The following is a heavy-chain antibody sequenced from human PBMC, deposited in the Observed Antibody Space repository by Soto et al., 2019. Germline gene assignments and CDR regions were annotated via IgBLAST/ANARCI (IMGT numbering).Heavy chain of an antibody. J-gene: IGHJ5*02. CDR3: ARCIDYGGNSGVWFDP. V-gene: IGHV1-18*01. Sequence: ASVKVSCNASAYTYTSYGISWVRQAPGQGLGWMGWISAYNGNTNYAQTLQGRVTMTTDTSTSTAYMELRSLRSDDTAVYYCARCIDYGGNSGVWFDPWGQGTLVTVSS. D-gene: IGHD4-17*01. CDR1: AYTYTSYG. CDR2: ISAYNGNT.